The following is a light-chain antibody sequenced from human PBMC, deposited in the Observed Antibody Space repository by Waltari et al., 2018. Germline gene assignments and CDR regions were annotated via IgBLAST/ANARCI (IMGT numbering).Light chain of an antibody. Sequence: DIQMTQSPSSVSASVGDRVTITCRARQDVSSWLAWSQQKPVEAPKLLIFAASSLKSGVPSRLSGSGSGTGFTLTISSLQPEDFATYYCQQANSFPNFGGGTRVEIK. V-gene: IGKV1-12*01. CDR3: QQANSFPN. J-gene: IGKJ4*01. CDR2: AAS. CDR1: QDVSSW.